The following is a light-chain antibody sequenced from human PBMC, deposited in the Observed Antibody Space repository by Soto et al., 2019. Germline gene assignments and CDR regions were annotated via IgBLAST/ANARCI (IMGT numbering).Light chain of an antibody. CDR1: QGISSW. V-gene: IGKV1D-12*01. J-gene: IGKJ4*01. CDR3: EQAHSFPLT. Sequence: DIQMTQSPSSVSASVGDRVTITCRASQGISSWLAWYQQKPAKAPKLLIYSASTLQSGVPSRVSVSGSVTDFTLTISSLQTEDFATYDCEQAHSFPLTFGGGTKVEIK. CDR2: SAS.